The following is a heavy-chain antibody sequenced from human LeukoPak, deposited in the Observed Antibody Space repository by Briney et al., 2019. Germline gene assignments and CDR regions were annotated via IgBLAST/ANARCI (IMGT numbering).Heavy chain of an antibody. D-gene: IGHD3-22*01. J-gene: IGHJ6*03. V-gene: IGHV3-33*06. CDR3: AKEGRRYYDSSGYRGLAYYMDV. Sequence: GRSLRLSCAASGFTFSSYGMHWVRQAPGKGLEWVAVIWYDGSNKYYADSVKGRFTISRDNSKNTLYLQMNSLRAEDTAVYYCAKEGRRYYDSSGYRGLAYYMDVWGKGTTVTVSS. CDR2: IWYDGSNK. CDR1: GFTFSSYG.